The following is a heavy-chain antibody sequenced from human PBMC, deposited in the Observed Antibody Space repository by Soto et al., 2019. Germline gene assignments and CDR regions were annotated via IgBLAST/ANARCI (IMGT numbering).Heavy chain of an antibody. D-gene: IGHD2-15*01. CDR3: VKGGGGGLFDP. V-gene: IGHV3-11*06. J-gene: IGHJ5*02. CDR2: ISPGSRYP. CDR1: GFTLGDSY. Sequence: GGSLRLSCAGSGFTLGDSYMSWIRQAPGKGLEWLSYISPGSRYPAYADSVKGRFTISRDNAKGSLYLQMMSLTAEDTAIYYCVKGGGGGLFDPWGQGTMVTVSS.